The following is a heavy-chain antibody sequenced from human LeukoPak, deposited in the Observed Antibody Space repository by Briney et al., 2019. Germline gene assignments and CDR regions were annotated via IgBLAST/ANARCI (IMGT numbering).Heavy chain of an antibody. CDR1: GFTVSSNY. CDR3: VRDIGAVAGTDDY. J-gene: IGHJ4*02. V-gene: IGHV3-53*01. CDR2: IHSGGST. Sequence: GGSLRLSCAASGFTVSSNYMSWVRQAPGKGLEWVSVIHSGGSTYYADSVKGRFTISRDNAKKTLYLQMNSLRVEDTAVYYCVRDIGAVAGTDDYWGQGTLVTVSS. D-gene: IGHD6-19*01.